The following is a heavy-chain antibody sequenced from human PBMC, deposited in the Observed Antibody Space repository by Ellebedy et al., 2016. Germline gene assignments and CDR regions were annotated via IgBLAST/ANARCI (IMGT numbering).Heavy chain of an antibody. CDR3: ARDLTGESPPY. V-gene: IGHV3-21*01. D-gene: IGHD7-27*01. CDR1: GFTFSSYS. Sequence: GESLKISXAASGFTFSSYSMNWVRQAPGKGLEWVSSISSSSSYIYYADSVKGRFTISRDNSKNTLYLQMNSLRAEDTAVYYCARDLTGESPPYWGQGTLVTVSS. CDR2: ISSSSSYI. J-gene: IGHJ4*02.